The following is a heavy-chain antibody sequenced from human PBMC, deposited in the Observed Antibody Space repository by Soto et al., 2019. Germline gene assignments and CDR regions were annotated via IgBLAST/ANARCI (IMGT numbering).Heavy chain of an antibody. CDR2: INGDGSST. V-gene: IGHV3-74*01. D-gene: IGHD5-12*01. Sequence: EVQLVESGGGLVQPGGSLRLSCVPSGFTFNSHRMHWVRQAPGKGLVWVSRINGDGSSTSYADSVRGRFTISRDNAKNTLYLQMNSLRAEDTAVYYCARDPRDGYHSPPDYWGQGTLVTVSS. CDR1: GFTFNSHR. CDR3: ARDPRDGYHSPPDY. J-gene: IGHJ4*02.